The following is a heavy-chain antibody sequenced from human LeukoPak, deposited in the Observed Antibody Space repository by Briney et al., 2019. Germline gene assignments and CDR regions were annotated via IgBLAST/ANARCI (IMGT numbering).Heavy chain of an antibody. CDR3: ARDHEDSSSWYEPFDY. CDR2: IKQDGSET. V-gene: IGHV3-7*01. J-gene: IGHJ4*02. Sequence: QPGGSLRLSCAASGFTFRSYWMTWVRQYPGKGLEWVANIKQDGSETYYADSVKGRCSISRDNAKNSLYLQMNSLRAEDTAVYYCARDHEDSSSWYEPFDYWGQGTLVTVSS. CDR1: GFTFRSYW. D-gene: IGHD6-13*01.